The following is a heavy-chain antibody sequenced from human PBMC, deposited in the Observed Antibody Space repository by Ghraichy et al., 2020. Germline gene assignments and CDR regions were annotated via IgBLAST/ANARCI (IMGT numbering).Heavy chain of an antibody. CDR2: IYYSGST. Sequence: GSLRLSCTVSGGSISSYYWSWIRQPPGKGLEWIGYIYYSGSTNYNPSLKSRVTISVDTSKNQFSLKLSSVTAADTAVYYCVRGSDYGNFDYWGQGTLVTVSS. V-gene: IGHV4-59*01. CDR1: GGSISSYY. CDR3: VRGSDYGNFDY. D-gene: IGHD1-26*01. J-gene: IGHJ4*02.